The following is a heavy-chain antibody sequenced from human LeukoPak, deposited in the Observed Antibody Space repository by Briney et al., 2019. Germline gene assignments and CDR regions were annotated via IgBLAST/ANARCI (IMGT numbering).Heavy chain of an antibody. V-gene: IGHV3-30*02. CDR3: AKGSFYCNGNSCPQYYYYMDV. Sequence: GGSLRLSCAASGFTFSSYWMSWVRQAPGKGLEWEAFIRYDGSNKYYADSVKGRFTISRDDSKNTLYLQMNSLRVEDTAVYYCAKGSFYCNGNSCPQYYYYMDVWGKGTTVTVSS. J-gene: IGHJ6*03. CDR2: IRYDGSNK. D-gene: IGHD2/OR15-2a*01. CDR1: GFTFSSYW.